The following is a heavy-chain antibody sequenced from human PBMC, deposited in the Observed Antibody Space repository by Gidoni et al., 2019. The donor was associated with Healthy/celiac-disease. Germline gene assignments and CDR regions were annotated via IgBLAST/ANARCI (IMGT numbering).Heavy chain of an antibody. CDR1: GGTFSSYT. J-gene: IGHJ5*02. CDR3: ARVVGATGWFDP. V-gene: IGHV1-69*02. CDR2: IIPILGIA. Sequence: QVQLVQSGAEVKKPGSSVKVSCKASGGTFSSYTISWVRQAPGQGLEWVGRIIPILGIANYAQKFQGRVTITADKSTSTAYMELSSLRSEDTAVYYCARVVGATGWFDPWGQGTLVTVSS. D-gene: IGHD1-26*01.